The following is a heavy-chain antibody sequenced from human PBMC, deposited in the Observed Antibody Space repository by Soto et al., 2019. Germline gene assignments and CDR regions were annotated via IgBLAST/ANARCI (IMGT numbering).Heavy chain of an antibody. V-gene: IGHV4-31*03. CDR2: IYYSGST. Sequence: TSETLSLTCTVSGGSISSGGYYWSWIRQHPGKGLEWIGYIYYSGSTYYNPSLKSRVTISVDTSKNQFSLKLSSVTAADTAVYYCARSWDDDGSGYYDYWGQGTLVTVSS. CDR1: GGSISSGGYY. J-gene: IGHJ4*02. D-gene: IGHD3-22*01. CDR3: ARSWDDDGSGYYDY.